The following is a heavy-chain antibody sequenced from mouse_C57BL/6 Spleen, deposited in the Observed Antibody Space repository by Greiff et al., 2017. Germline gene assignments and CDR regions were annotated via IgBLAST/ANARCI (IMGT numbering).Heavy chain of an antibody. Sequence: VQLQQPGAELVRPGSSVKLSCKASGYTFTSYWMDWVKQRPGQGLEWIGNIYPSDSETHYNQKFKDKATLTVDKSSSTAYMQLSSLTSEDSAVYYCARFPYYYGSSHFDYWGQGTTLTVSS. J-gene: IGHJ2*01. CDR2: IYPSDSET. CDR1: GYTFTSYW. V-gene: IGHV1-61*01. CDR3: ARFPYYYGSSHFDY. D-gene: IGHD1-1*01.